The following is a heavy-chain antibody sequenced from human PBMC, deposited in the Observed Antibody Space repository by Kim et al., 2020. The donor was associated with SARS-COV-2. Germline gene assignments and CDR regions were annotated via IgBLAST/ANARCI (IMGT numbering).Heavy chain of an antibody. CDR3: ATLMTTRNFQH. Sequence: TSYAQKFPGRVTMTRDTSTSTVYMELSSLRSEDTAVYYCATLMTTRNFQHWGQGTLVTVSS. CDR2: T. D-gene: IGHD3-16*01. V-gene: IGHV1-46*01. J-gene: IGHJ1*01.